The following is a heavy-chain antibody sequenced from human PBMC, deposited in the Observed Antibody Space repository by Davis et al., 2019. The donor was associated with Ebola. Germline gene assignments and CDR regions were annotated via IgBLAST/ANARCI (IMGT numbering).Heavy chain of an antibody. CDR1: GYTFTNYY. V-gene: IGHV1-46*01. D-gene: IGHD1-7*01. CDR3: ARGGLELDY. CDR2: INPNDGRT. J-gene: IGHJ4*02. Sequence: ASVKVSCKASGYTFTNYYMHWVRQAPGQGLEWMGMINPNDGRTIYAQKFQGRVTMTRDTSITTAYMELSRLRSDDTAVYYCARGGLELDYWGQGTLVTVSS.